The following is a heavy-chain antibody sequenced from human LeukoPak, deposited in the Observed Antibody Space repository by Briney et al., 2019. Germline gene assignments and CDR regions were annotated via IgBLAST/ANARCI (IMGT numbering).Heavy chain of an antibody. V-gene: IGHV1-8*01. CDR3: ARGLVGATLYYYYGMDV. Sequence: ASVKVSCKASGYTFTSYDINWVRQATGQGLEWMGWMNPNSGNTDHAQKFQGRVTMTRNTSISTAYMELSSLRSGDTAVYYCARGLVGATLYYYYGMDVWGQGTTVTVSS. CDR1: GYTFTSYD. D-gene: IGHD1-26*01. CDR2: MNPNSGNT. J-gene: IGHJ6*02.